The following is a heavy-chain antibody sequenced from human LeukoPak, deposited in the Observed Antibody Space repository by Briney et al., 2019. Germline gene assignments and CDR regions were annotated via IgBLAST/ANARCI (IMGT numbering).Heavy chain of an antibody. Sequence: GGSLRLSCAASGFTFSSYGMNWVRQAPGKGLEWVSGISDSGVGTKHADSVKGRFTISRDNSKNTLYLQMNSLRAEDTAVYYCAKIGRSYDFWTGYYEEEVDYMDVWGKGTTVTVSS. CDR3: AKIGRSYDFWTGYYEEEVDYMDV. CDR2: ISDSGVGT. CDR1: GFTFSSYG. J-gene: IGHJ6*03. V-gene: IGHV3-23*01. D-gene: IGHD3-3*01.